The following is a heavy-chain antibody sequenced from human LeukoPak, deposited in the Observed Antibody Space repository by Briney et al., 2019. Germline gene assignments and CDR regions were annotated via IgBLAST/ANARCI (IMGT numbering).Heavy chain of an antibody. CDR2: IYFSGNT. Sequence: MTSETLSLTCTVSGGSISSSSYCWGWIRQPPGKGLEWIGTIYFSGNTYYNPSLKSRVTISVDTSKNQFSLRLSSVTAADTAIYYCARDSHGYCSGGSCYSGGWFDPWGQGTLVTVSS. D-gene: IGHD2-15*01. V-gene: IGHV4-39*07. CDR1: GGSISSSSYC. CDR3: ARDSHGYCSGGSCYSGGWFDP. J-gene: IGHJ5*02.